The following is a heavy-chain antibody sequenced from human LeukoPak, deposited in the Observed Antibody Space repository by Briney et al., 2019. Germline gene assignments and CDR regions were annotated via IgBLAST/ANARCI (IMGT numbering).Heavy chain of an antibody. V-gene: IGHV4-39*01. CDR2: LDSSGST. Sequence: PSETLSLTCTVSGGSISSRSDYWGWIRQTPGKGLEWIGNLDSSGSTYYNPSLKSRATISVGTSKNQFSLNLRSVTAAGTAIYFCSRSHDYGGLYFYYYMDVWGKGTTVTVSS. CDR3: SRSHDYGGLYFYYYMDV. D-gene: IGHD4-23*01. CDR1: GGSISSRSDY. J-gene: IGHJ6*03.